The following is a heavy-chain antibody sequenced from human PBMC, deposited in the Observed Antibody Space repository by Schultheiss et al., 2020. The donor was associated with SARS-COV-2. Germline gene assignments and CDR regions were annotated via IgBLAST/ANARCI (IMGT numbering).Heavy chain of an antibody. CDR2: ISYDGSNK. Sequence: GGSLRLSCAASGFTFSSYAMHWVRQAPGKGLEWVAVISYDGSNKYYADSVKGRFTISRDNSKNTLYLQMNSLRAEDTAVYYCARDQSAIQLNNNWFDPWGQGTLVTVSS. CDR1: GFTFSSYA. D-gene: IGHD5-18*01. CDR3: ARDQSAIQLNNNWFDP. V-gene: IGHV3-30*01. J-gene: IGHJ5*02.